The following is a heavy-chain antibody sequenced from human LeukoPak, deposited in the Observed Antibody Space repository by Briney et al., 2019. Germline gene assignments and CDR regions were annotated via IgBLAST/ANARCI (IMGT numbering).Heavy chain of an antibody. J-gene: IGHJ4*02. V-gene: IGHV3-30*18. CDR3: AKPDSSSLRGVYFDY. CDR2: ISYDGSNK. CDR1: GFTFSSYG. D-gene: IGHD6-13*01. Sequence: GGSLRLSCAASGFTFSSYGMHWVRRAPGKGLEWVAVISYDGSNKYYADSVKGRFTISRDNSKNTLYLQMNSLRAEDTAVYYCAKPDSSSLRGVYFDYWGQGTLVTVSS.